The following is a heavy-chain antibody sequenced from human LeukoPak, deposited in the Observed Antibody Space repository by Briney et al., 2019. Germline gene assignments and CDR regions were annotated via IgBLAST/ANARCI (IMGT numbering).Heavy chain of an antibody. D-gene: IGHD2-2*01. J-gene: IGHJ4*02. CDR2: INPNSGGT. Sequence: GASVKVSCKASGYTFTGYYMHWVRQAPGQGLEWMGWINPNSGGTNYAQKFQGRVTMTRDTSISTAYMELSRLRSDDTAVYYCARVSPVPAAIAETFDYWGQGTLVTVSS. CDR3: ARVSPVPAAIAETFDY. CDR1: GYTFTGYY. V-gene: IGHV1-2*02.